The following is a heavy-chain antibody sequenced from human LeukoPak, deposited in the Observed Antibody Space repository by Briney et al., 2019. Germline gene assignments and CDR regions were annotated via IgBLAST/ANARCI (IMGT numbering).Heavy chain of an antibody. CDR1: GFTISDYW. D-gene: IGHD6-13*01. CDR3: ARSLSSWYFLNDY. CDR2: INSDGSGT. J-gene: IGHJ4*02. V-gene: IGHV3-74*01. Sequence: GGSLRLSCEASGFTISDYWMHWVRQAPGKGLVWVSRINSDGSGTDNADSVKGRFTTSRDNAKNTVYLRMNSLRAEDTAVYYRARSLSSWYFLNDYWGQGALVTVSS.